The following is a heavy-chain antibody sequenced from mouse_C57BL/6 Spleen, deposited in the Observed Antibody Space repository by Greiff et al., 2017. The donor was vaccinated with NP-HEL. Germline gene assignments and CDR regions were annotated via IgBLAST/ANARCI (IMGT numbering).Heavy chain of an antibody. CDR2: ISSGSSTI. CDR3: ARRDNYGSSYPYAMDY. V-gene: IGHV5-17*01. D-gene: IGHD1-1*01. Sequence: DVKLVESGGGLVKPGGSLKLSCAASGFTFSDYGMHWVRQAPEKGLEWVAYISSGSSTISYADTVKGRFTISRDNAKNTLFLQMTSLRSEDTAMYYCARRDNYGSSYPYAMDYWGQGTSVTVSS. CDR1: GFTFSDYG. J-gene: IGHJ4*01.